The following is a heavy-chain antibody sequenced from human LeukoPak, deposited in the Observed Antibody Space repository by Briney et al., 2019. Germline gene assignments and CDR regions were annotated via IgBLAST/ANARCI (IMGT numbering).Heavy chain of an antibody. CDR3: ARDVISSSGSYAGVYFDY. V-gene: IGHV1-2*02. D-gene: IGHD1-26*01. CDR2: IIPNSGGT. Sequence: ASVKVSSKASGDTCTGYYMHWVRHAPGQGLEWMGCIIPNSGGTNYAQKFEGRVTMTRDTSISTAYMELDRLRSDDTSVYYCARDVISSSGSYAGVYFDYWGQGTLVTVFS. CDR1: GDTCTGYY. J-gene: IGHJ4*02.